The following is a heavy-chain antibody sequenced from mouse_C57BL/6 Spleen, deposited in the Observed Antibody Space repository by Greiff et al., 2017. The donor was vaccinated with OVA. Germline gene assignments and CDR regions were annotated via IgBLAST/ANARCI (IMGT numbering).Heavy chain of an antibody. CDR1: GFTFSSYA. J-gene: IGHJ3*01. Sequence: EVMLVESGEGLVKPGGSLKLSCAASGFTFSSYAMSWVRQTPEKRLEWVAYISSGGDYIYYADTVKGRFTISRDNARNTLYLQMSSLKSEDTAMYYCTIYYDYDCWFAYWGQGTLVTVSA. D-gene: IGHD2-4*01. CDR3: TIYYDYDCWFAY. V-gene: IGHV5-9-1*02. CDR2: ISSGGDYI.